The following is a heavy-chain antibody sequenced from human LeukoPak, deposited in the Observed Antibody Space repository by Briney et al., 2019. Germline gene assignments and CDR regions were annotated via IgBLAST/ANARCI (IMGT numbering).Heavy chain of an antibody. CDR1: GFTVSSNY. J-gene: IGHJ4*02. CDR3: ARGRVGPYPGTYY. Sequence: GGSLRLSCAASGFTVSSNYMSWVRQAPGMGLEWVSVIYSGGTTYYADSVKGRFTISRDNSKNTLYLQMNTLRVEDTAVYYCARGRVGPYPGTYYWGQGTLVTVSS. V-gene: IGHV3-66*01. CDR2: IYSGGTT. D-gene: IGHD1-26*01.